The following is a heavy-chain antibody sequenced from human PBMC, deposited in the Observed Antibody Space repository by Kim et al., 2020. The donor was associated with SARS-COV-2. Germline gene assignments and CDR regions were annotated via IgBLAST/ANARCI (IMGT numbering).Heavy chain of an antibody. CDR3: ARDSGRIVDY. V-gene: IGHV3-74*01. J-gene: IGHJ4*02. CDR2: ST. D-gene: IGHD3-10*01. Sequence: STGNADCVKGRFTISKDNAKNTVYLQMSSLRADDTAVYYCARDSGRIVDYWGQGTLVTVSS.